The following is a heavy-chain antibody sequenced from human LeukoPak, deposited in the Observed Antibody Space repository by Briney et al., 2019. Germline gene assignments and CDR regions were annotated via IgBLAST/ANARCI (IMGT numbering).Heavy chain of an antibody. CDR1: GYTFTNYE. V-gene: IGHV1-2*02. D-gene: IGHD2/OR15-2a*01. Sequence: ASVKVSCKASGYTFTNYEINWVRQAPGQGLEWMGWINPNSGGTNYAQKFQGRVTMTRDTSISTAYMELSRLRSDDTAVYYCARVYRNRPADYWGQGTLVTVSS. CDR3: ARVYRNRPADY. CDR2: INPNSGGT. J-gene: IGHJ4*02.